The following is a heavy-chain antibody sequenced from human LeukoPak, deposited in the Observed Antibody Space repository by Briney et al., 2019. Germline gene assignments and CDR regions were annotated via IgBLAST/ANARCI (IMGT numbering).Heavy chain of an antibody. V-gene: IGHV4-34*01. Sequence: SETLSLTCAVHGGSFSGYYWSWIRQPPGKGLEWIGEINHSGSTNYNPSLKSRVTISVDTSKNQFSLKLSSVTAADTAVYYCARHGYVEVRGVMSFYYYYYMDVWGKGTTVTISS. CDR2: INHSGST. D-gene: IGHD3-10*01. CDR3: ARHGYVEVRGVMSFYYYYYMDV. CDR1: GGSFSGYY. J-gene: IGHJ6*03.